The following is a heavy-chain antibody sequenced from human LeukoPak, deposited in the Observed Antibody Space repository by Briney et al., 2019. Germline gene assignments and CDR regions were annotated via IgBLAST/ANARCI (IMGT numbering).Heavy chain of an antibody. CDR2: ISAYNGNT. V-gene: IGHV1-18*04. Sequence: ASVKVSCKASGNTFTGYYMHWVRQAPGQGLEWMGWISAYNGNTNYAQKFQGRVSMTTDTSTSTAYMELRSLRSDDTAEYYCARDTSSSPDYWGQGTLVTVSS. CDR1: GNTFTGYY. D-gene: IGHD6-6*01. J-gene: IGHJ4*02. CDR3: ARDTSSSPDY.